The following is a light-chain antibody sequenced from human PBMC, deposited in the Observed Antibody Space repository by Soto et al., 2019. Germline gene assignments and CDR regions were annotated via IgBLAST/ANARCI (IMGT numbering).Light chain of an antibody. V-gene: IGKV3-15*01. J-gene: IGKJ1*01. CDR3: QQYNNWPWT. Sequence: EILMTLSPATLSVSPGERATLSCRASQSVSSNLAWYQQKPGQAPRLLIYGASTRATGIPARFSGSGSGTEFTLTISSLQSEDFAVYYCQQYNNWPWTFGQGTKVDI. CDR1: QSVSSN. CDR2: GAS.